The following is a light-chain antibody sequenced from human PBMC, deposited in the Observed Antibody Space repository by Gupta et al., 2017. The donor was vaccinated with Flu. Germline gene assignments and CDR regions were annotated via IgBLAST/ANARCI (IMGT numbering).Light chain of an antibody. CDR3: QTFNRYPVP. J-gene: IGKJ4*01. Sequence: DIQLTQSPSFLSASVGDRVTITCRASQDISRSLAWYRQKPGEGPELLIYAAPTLQTAVPSRFSGSGFGTEFTLTISSLHPEDFATYYCQTFNRYPVPFGGGTKVEIK. V-gene: IGKV1-9*01. CDR2: AAP. CDR1: QDISRS.